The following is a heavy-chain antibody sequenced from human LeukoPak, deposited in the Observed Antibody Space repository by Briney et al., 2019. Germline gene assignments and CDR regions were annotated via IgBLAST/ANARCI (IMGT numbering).Heavy chain of an antibody. CDR2: MWYDGSNK. J-gene: IGHJ4*02. CDR1: GFTFSSYG. V-gene: IGHV3-33*01. D-gene: IGHD3-10*01. CDR3: ARARGSMVRNDY. Sequence: GGSLRLSCAASGFTFSSYGMHWVRQAPGKGLEWVAVMWYDGSNKYYADSVKGRFTISRDNAKNSLYLQMNSLRDEDTAVYYCARARGSMVRNDYWGQGTLVTVSS.